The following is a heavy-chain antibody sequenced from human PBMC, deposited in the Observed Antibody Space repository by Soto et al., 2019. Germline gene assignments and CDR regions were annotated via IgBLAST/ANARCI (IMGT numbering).Heavy chain of an antibody. J-gene: IGHJ2*01. CDR1: GDTFSSYA. Sequence: QVQLVQSGAEVKKPGSSVKVSCKASGDTFSSYAISWVRQAPGQGLEWMGGIIPIFGTPKYAQKFQGRVTITADESTSTAYMELRSLTSEDTAMYYCARRSGNYYWYFDLWGRGTLVTVSS. V-gene: IGHV1-69*12. D-gene: IGHD3-10*01. CDR3: ARRSGNYYWYFDL. CDR2: IIPIFGTP.